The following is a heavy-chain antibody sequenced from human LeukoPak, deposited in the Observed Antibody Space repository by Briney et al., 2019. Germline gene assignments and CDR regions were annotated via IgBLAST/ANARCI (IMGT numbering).Heavy chain of an antibody. J-gene: IGHJ4*02. CDR2: VKSKSAGETT. CDR3: TLIQGWGSGSYYRDF. CDR1: GLSISNDW. Sequence: GGSLRLSCAASGLSISNDWMSWVRQAPGKGLEWVARVKSKSAGETTDYAAPVKGRFTISRDDSTNTLYLQMNILKTEDTAVYYCTLIQGWGSGSYYRDFWGQGTLVTVSS. V-gene: IGHV3-15*01. D-gene: IGHD3-10*01.